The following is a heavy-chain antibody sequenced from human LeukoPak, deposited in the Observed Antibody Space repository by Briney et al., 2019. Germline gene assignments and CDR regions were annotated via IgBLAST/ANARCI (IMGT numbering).Heavy chain of an antibody. V-gene: IGHV4-34*01. D-gene: IGHD2-2*01. CDR3: ARHRYCNSSSCYAFDY. CDR1: GGSFSGYY. Sequence: SETLSLTCAVYGGSFSGYYWSWIRQPPGKGLEWIGEINHSGSTSYNPSLKSRVTISVDTSKNQFSLKLTSVTAADAAVYYCARHRYCNSSSCYAFDYWGQGTLVTVSS. CDR2: INHSGST. J-gene: IGHJ4*02.